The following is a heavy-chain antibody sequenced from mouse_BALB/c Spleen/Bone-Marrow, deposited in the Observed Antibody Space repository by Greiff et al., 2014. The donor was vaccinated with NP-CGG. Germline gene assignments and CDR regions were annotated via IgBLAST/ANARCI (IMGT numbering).Heavy chain of an antibody. V-gene: IGHV1-20*02. CDR2: INPDNGDT. CDR1: GYSFTGYF. D-gene: IGHD2-13*01. Sequence: DVHLVESGPDLVKPGASVKMSCKASGYSFTGYFMNWVMQSHGKSLEWIGRINPDNGDTFYNQKFKGKATLTVDRSSNTAHMDLRSLASEDSAVYYCARSDFYFDYWGQGTTLTVSS. J-gene: IGHJ2*01. CDR3: ARSDFYFDY.